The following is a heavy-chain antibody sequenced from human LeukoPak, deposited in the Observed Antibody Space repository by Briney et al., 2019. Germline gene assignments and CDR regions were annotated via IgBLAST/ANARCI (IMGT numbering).Heavy chain of an antibody. CDR2: ITSSGNTI. J-gene: IGHJ4*02. CDR1: GFTFSSYE. Sequence: PGGSLRLSCAASGFTFSSYETNWVRQAPGKGLEWVSYITSSGNTIYYPDSVKGRFTISRDNAKNSLYLQMNSLRAEDTAVYYCARLTTMTTTGGPFDYWGQGTLVTVSS. V-gene: IGHV3-48*03. D-gene: IGHD4-17*01. CDR3: ARLTTMTTTGGPFDY.